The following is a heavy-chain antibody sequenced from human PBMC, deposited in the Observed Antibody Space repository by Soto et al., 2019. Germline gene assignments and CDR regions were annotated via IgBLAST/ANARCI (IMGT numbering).Heavy chain of an antibody. J-gene: IGHJ4*02. Sequence: SVKVSCKASGGTFSSYTISWVRQAPGQGLEWMGRIIPILGIANYAQKLQGRVTITADKSTSTAYMELSSLRSEDTAVYYCARGTRGIAARLDFDYWGQGTLVTVSS. CDR1: GGTFSSYT. CDR3: ARGTRGIAARLDFDY. D-gene: IGHD6-6*01. CDR2: IIPILGIA. V-gene: IGHV1-69*02.